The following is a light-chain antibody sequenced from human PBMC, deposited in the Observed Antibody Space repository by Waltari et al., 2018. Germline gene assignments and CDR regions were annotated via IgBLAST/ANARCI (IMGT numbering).Light chain of an antibody. Sequence: DIVLIQSPLSLSVTPGEPASISCRSSQTLLFVNGYDYLDWYVPKPGQSPQRRITLGSSLAPGGPARFSGSGSGTDFTLEITRVEPEDVGIYYCMQALQPPLSFGGGTRVEI. CDR1: QTLLFVNGYDY. J-gene: IGKJ4*01. CDR3: MQALQPPLS. V-gene: IGKV2-28*01. CDR2: LGS.